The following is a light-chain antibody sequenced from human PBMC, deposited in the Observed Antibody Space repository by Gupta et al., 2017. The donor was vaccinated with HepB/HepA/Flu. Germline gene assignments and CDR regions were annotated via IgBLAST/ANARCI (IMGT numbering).Light chain of an antibody. CDR2: KAS. Sequence: DIQMTQSPSTLSASVGDRVTITCRASQSISSWLAWYQQKPGKAPKLLIYKASSLESGVPSRFSGSGSGTEFTLTINSLQPDYFATYYCQQYNSYSPLTFGGGTKVEIK. CDR3: QQYNSYSPLT. CDR1: QSISSW. J-gene: IGKJ4*01. V-gene: IGKV1-5*03.